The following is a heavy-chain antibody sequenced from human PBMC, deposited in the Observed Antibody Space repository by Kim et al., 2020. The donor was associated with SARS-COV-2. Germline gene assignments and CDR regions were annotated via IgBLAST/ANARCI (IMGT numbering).Heavy chain of an antibody. CDR1: GGSISSSSYY. D-gene: IGHD2-21*02. CDR3: ARDPVGGDSAGYNWFDP. V-gene: IGHV4-39*07. Sequence: SETLSLTCTVSGGSISSSSYYWGWIRQPPGKGLEWIGSIYYSGSTYYNPSLKSRVTISVDTSKNQFSLKLSSVTAADATAYYCARDPVGGDSAGYNWFDP. J-gene: IGHJ5*02. CDR2: IYYSGST.